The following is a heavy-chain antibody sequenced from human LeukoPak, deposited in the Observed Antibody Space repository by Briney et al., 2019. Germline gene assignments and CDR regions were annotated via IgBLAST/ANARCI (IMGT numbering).Heavy chain of an antibody. J-gene: IGHJ6*03. CDR1: GGAFSSYA. D-gene: IGHD7-27*01. V-gene: IGHV1-69*13. CDR3: AADHERAGDISFFYLDV. CDR2: IVPMFGTP. Sequence: SVKVSCKASGGAFSSYAFSWVRQAPDQGREWRGGIVPMFGTPTYSQNFKGRITLTADESTSTVYMELTSPRSEDTALYHCAADHERAGDISFFYLDVWGKGTTVTVSS.